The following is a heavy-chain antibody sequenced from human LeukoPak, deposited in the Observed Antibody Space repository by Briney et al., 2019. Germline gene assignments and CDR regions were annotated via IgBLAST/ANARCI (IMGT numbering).Heavy chain of an antibody. Sequence: ASVKVSCKVSGGTFNMYGISWVRQAPGQGLEWMGRIIPTIEKTKYAQRFQGRVTITTDESTSTAYMELSSLRSEDTALYYCAKDTLLGAVGDWGQGTLVTVSS. D-gene: IGHD6-19*01. V-gene: IGHV1-69*05. CDR2: IIPTIEKT. J-gene: IGHJ4*02. CDR1: GGTFNMYG. CDR3: AKDTLLGAVGD.